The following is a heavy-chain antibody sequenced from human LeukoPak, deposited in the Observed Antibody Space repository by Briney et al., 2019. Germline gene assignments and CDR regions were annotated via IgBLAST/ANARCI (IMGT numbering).Heavy chain of an antibody. CDR2: MNPNSGNT. Sequence: GASVKVSCKASGYTFTSYDINWVRQATGQGLEWMGWMNPNSGNTGYAQKFRGRVTMTRNTSISTAYMELSSLRSEDTAVYYCARARRGYSYGYFDYWGQGTLVTVSS. V-gene: IGHV1-8*01. CDR1: GYTFTSYD. J-gene: IGHJ4*02. CDR3: ARARRGYSYGYFDY. D-gene: IGHD5-18*01.